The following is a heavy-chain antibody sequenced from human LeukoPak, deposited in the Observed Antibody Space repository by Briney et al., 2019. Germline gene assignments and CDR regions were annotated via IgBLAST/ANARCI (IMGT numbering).Heavy chain of an antibody. CDR1: GGSISSSSYY. Sequence: SETLSLTCTVSGGSISSSSYYWGWIRQPPGKGLEWIGSIYYSGSTYYNPSLKSRVTISVDTSKNQFSLKLSSVTAADTAVYYCARDPVVIAPFDYWGQGTLVTVSA. J-gene: IGHJ4*02. CDR3: ARDPVVIAPFDY. V-gene: IGHV4-39*07. CDR2: IYYSGST. D-gene: IGHD2-21*01.